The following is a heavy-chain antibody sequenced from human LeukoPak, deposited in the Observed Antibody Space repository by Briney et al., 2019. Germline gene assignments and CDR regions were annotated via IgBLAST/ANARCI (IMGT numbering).Heavy chain of an antibody. CDR3: AKRSLGFSTSSREYYFHN. CDR1: GFTFSSYA. V-gene: IGHV3-23*01. D-gene: IGHD2-2*01. Sequence: GSLRLSCAASGFTFSSYAMSWVRQAPGKGLEWVSAISGSGGSTYYADSVKGRFTISRDNSKNTLHLQMNSLRAEDTAVYYCAKRSLGFSTSSREYYFHNWGQGTLVTVSS. J-gene: IGHJ4*02. CDR2: ISGSGGST.